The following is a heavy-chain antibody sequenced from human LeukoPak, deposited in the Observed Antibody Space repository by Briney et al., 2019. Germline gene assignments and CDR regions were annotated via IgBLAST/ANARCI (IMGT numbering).Heavy chain of an antibody. CDR3: APTNAYSYYFDY. Sequence: ASVKVSCKASGYTFTGYYMQWVRQAPGQGLEWMGWINPNSGGTNYAQKFQGRVTMTRDTSISTAYMELSRLRSDDTAVYYCAPTNAYSYYFDYWGQGTLVTVSS. CDR1: GYTFTGYY. J-gene: IGHJ4*02. D-gene: IGHD2-8*01. CDR2: INPNSGGT. V-gene: IGHV1-2*02.